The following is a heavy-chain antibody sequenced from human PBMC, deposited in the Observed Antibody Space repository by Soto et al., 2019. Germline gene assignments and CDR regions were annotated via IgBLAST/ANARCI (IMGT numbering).Heavy chain of an antibody. CDR2: IWYDGSNK. D-gene: IGHD1-26*01. CDR3: ARDGGSYYGFDFDY. CDR1: GFTFSSYG. J-gene: IGHJ4*02. V-gene: IGHV3-33*01. Sequence: PGGSLRLSCAASGFTFSSYGMHWVRQAPGKGLEWVAVIWYDGSNKYYADSVKGRFTISRDNSKNTLYLQMNSLRAEDTAVYYCARDGGSYYGFDFDYWGQGTLVTVSS.